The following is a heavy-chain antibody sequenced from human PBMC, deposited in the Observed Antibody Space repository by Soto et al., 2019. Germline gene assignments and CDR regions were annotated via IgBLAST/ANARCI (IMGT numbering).Heavy chain of an antibody. D-gene: IGHD1-1*01. CDR2: ISYDGSNK. J-gene: IGHJ6*02. CDR3: AKDMTFGTRSGGLYYYGMDV. V-gene: IGHV3-30*18. Sequence: GGSLRLSCAASGFTFSSYGIHWVRQAPGKGLEWVAVISYDGSNKYYADSVKGRFTISRDNSNNTLYLQMNSLRAEDTAVYYCAKDMTFGTRSGGLYYYGMDVWGQGTTVTVS. CDR1: GFTFSSYG.